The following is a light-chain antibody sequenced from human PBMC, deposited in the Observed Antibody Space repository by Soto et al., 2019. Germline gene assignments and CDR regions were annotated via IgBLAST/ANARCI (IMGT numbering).Light chain of an antibody. J-gene: IGLJ1*01. CDR1: SSNIGACFD. CDR2: GSV. V-gene: IGLV1-40*01. CDR3: QSYDSSLSGYV. Sequence: QSVLTQPPSVSGAPGQRVTISCTGSSSNIGACFDVPWYQQLPGTAPKLLIYGSVDRPSGVPDRFSGSKSGTSASLAITGLQAEDEADYYCQSYDSSLSGYVFGTGTKLTVL.